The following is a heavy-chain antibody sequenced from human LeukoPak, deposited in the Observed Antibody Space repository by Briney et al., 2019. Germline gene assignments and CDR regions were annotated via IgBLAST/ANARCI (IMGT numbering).Heavy chain of an antibody. CDR1: GFTASSIY. D-gene: IGHD2/OR15-2a*01. CDR2: IYSDGNT. CDR3: ARRGVLSRHLFDH. J-gene: IGHJ4*02. V-gene: IGHV3-53*01. Sequence: GGSLRLSCAVSGFTASSIYMSWVRQAPGKGLEWVSFIYSDGNTYYADSVKGRFTLSRDSSRNTLYLQMNSLRVDDTAVYYCARRGVLSRHLFDHWGQGTLVTVSS.